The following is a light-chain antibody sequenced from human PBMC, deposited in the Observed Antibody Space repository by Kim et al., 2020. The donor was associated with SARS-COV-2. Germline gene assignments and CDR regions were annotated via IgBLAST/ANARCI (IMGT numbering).Light chain of an antibody. V-gene: IGKV3-20*01. CDR1: QSVSSSY. CDR3: QQYGSSRS. CDR2: GAS. J-gene: IGKJ2*03. Sequence: SLSTGERATLSCRASQSVSSSYLAWYQQKPGQAPRLLIYGASSRATGIPDRFSGSGSGTDFTLTISRLEPEDFAVYYCQQYGSSRSFGQGTKLEI.